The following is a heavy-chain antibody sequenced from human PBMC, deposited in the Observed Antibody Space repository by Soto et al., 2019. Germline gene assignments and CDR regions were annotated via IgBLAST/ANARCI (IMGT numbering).Heavy chain of an antibody. V-gene: IGHV1-18*01. CDR3: AREVSGLGYCSSTSFPYYYYGMDV. CDR2: ISAYNGNT. D-gene: IGHD2-2*01. J-gene: IGHJ6*02. CDR1: GYTFTSYG. Sequence: ASVKVSCKASGYTFTSYGISWVRQAPGQGLEWMGWISAYNGNTNYAQKLQGRVTMTTDTSTSTAYMELRSLRSDDTAVYYCAREVSGLGYCSSTSFPYYYYGMDVWGQGTTVTVSS.